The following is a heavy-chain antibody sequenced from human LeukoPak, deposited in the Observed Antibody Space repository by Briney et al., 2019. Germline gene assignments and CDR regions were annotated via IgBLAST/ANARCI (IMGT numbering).Heavy chain of an antibody. CDR3: ARFSYDFWSAFDF. CDR1: GFTFSDHH. D-gene: IGHD3-3*01. CDR2: ITKDDTII. V-gene: IGHV3-11*01. J-gene: IGHJ4*02. Sequence: SLRLSCAASGFTFSDHHMSWIRQTPGKGLEWVSSITKDDTIIYSAHSVQGRFTISRDNAKNSLYLQMNSLRAEDTAVYYCARFSYDFWSAFDFWGQGALVTVSS.